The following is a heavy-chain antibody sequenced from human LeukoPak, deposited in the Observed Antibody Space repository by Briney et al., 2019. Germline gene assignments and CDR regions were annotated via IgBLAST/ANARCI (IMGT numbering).Heavy chain of an antibody. D-gene: IGHD6-19*01. CDR1: GFTFSSYG. CDR2: IRYDGSNK. J-gene: IGHJ6*04. V-gene: IGHV3-30*02. Sequence: PGGSLRLSCAASGFTFSSYGMHWVRQAPGKGLEWVAFIRYDGSNKYYADSVKGRFTISRDNAKNSLYLQMNSLRAEDTAVYYCARYEQWLDNGFSVWGEGTTVTVSS. CDR3: ARYEQWLDNGFSV.